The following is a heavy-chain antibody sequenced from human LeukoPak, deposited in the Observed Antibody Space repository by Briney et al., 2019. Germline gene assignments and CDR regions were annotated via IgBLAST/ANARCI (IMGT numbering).Heavy chain of an antibody. V-gene: IGHV1-69*04. CDR3: ASSVWFGESEYYFDY. Sequence: SMKVSCKASGGTFSSYAISWVRQAPGQGLEWMGRIIPILGIANYAQKFQGRVTITADKSTSTAYMELSSLRSEDTAVYYCASSVWFGESEYYFDYWGQGTLVTVSS. J-gene: IGHJ4*02. CDR2: IIPILGIA. D-gene: IGHD3-10*01. CDR1: GGTFSSYA.